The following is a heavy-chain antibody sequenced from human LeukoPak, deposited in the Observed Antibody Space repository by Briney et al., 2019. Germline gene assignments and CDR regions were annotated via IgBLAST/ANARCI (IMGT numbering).Heavy chain of an antibody. J-gene: IGHJ6*02. CDR1: GGSISSYY. CDR2: IYYSGST. CDR3: ARRSSDFWSGYYTNYYGVDV. Sequence: PSETLSLTCTVSGGSISSYYWSWIRQSPGKGLEWIGYIYYSGSTNYNPSLKSRLTISVDTSKNQFSLRLSSVTAADTAVYYCARRSSDFWSGYYTNYYGVDVWGRGTTVTVSS. D-gene: IGHD3-3*01. V-gene: IGHV4-59*08.